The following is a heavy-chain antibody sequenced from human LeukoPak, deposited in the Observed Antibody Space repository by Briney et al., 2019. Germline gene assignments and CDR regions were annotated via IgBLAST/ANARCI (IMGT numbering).Heavy chain of an antibody. D-gene: IGHD6-13*01. CDR2: IIGSGGSA. V-gene: IGHV3-23*01. CDR3: AKDKSGYSSSIGYFDL. Sequence: PGGSLRLSCAASGFTFSSDGMSWVRQAPGKGLEWVSSIIGSGGSAYYADSVKGRFSISRDISKNTLYLQMNSLRAEDTAVYYCAKDKSGYSSSIGYFDLWGRGTLVTVSS. J-gene: IGHJ2*01. CDR1: GFTFSSDG.